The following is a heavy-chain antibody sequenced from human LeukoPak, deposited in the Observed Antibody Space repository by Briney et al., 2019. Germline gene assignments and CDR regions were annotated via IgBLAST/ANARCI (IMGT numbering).Heavy chain of an antibody. Sequence: GGSLRLSCAASGFTFSNYNMNWVRQAPGKGLEWVSSITSSSTYIFYADSVKGRFTISRDNAKNSLYLQMNSLRAEDTAVYYCAELGITMIGGVWGKGTTVTISS. CDR1: GFTFSNYN. CDR3: AELGITMIGGV. V-gene: IGHV3-21*01. D-gene: IGHD3-10*02. J-gene: IGHJ6*04. CDR2: ITSSSTYI.